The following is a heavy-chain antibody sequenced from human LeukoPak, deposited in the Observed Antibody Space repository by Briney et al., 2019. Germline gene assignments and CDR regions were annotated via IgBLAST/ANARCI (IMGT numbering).Heavy chain of an antibody. Sequence: GGSLRLSCAASGFTFDDYGMHWVRQAPGKGLEWVSGISWNSGSIAYADSVKGRFTISRDNAKNSLYLQMNSLRAEDTAVYYCARDYGMDVWGQGTTVTVSS. V-gene: IGHV3-9*01. J-gene: IGHJ6*02. CDR3: ARDYGMDV. CDR1: GFTFDDYG. CDR2: ISWNSGSI.